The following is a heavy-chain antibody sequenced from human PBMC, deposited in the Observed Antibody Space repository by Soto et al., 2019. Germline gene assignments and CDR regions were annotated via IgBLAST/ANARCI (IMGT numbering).Heavy chain of an antibody. CDR3: ARALGQGSGSYYYFDY. CDR2: IKQDGSEK. V-gene: IGHV3-7*01. CDR1: GFTFSSCW. D-gene: IGHD3-10*01. J-gene: IGHJ4*02. Sequence: GGALRLSCAASGFTFSSCWMSWVRQAPGKGLEWVANIKQDGSEKYYVDSVKGRFTISRDNAKNSLYLQMNSLRAEDTAVYYCARALGQGSGSYYYFDYWGQGTLVTLSS.